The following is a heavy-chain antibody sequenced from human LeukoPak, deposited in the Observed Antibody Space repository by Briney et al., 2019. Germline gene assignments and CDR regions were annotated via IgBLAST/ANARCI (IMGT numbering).Heavy chain of an antibody. Sequence: GGSLRLSCAASGFTFDDYAMHWVRQAPGKGLEWVSGISWNSGSIGYADSVKGRFTISRDNAKNSLYLQMNSLRAEDTALYYCAKGNSSGPAPFDYWGQGTLVTVSS. V-gene: IGHV3-9*01. D-gene: IGHD6-25*01. J-gene: IGHJ4*02. CDR3: AKGNSSGPAPFDY. CDR2: ISWNSGSI. CDR1: GFTFDDYA.